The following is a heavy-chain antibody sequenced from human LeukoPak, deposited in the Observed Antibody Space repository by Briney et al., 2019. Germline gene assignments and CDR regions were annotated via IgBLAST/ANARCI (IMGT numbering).Heavy chain of an antibody. CDR3: ARVHGPTVGATTHYYYYYMDV. J-gene: IGHJ6*03. CDR2: IYTSGST. CDR1: GGSISSYY. D-gene: IGHD1-26*01. V-gene: IGHV4-4*07. Sequence: SETLSLTCTVSGGSISSYYWSWIRQPAGKGLEWIGRIYTSGSTNYNPSLKSRVTMSVDTSKNQFSLKLSSVTAADTAVYYCARVHGPTVGATTHYYYYYMDVWGKGTTVTISS.